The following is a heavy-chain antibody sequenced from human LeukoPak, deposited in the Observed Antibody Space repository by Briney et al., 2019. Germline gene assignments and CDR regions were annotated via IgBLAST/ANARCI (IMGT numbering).Heavy chain of an antibody. CDR3: AKNWATYYFDY. V-gene: IGHV3-30*02. J-gene: IGHJ4*02. D-gene: IGHD3-16*01. CDR1: GLPLRSYA. CDR2: LQSDGNNR. Sequence: GGSLGLSGEAFGLPLRSYAIPWVRQAQGKGLEWVAFLQSDGNNRYYADSVKGRFTISRDNSKNTLFLQMSSLRAEDTAVYYCAKNWATYYFDYWGQGTLVTVSS.